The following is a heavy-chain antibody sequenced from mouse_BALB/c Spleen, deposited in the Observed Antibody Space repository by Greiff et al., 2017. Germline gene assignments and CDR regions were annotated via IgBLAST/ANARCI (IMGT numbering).Heavy chain of an antibody. V-gene: IGHV3-2*02. CDR1: GYSITSDYA. CDR3: ARKPYGNFGGFAY. CDR2: ISYSGST. J-gene: IGHJ3*01. D-gene: IGHD2-10*02. Sequence: EVQLQQSGPGLVKPSQSLSLTCTVTGYSITSDYAWNWIRQFPGNKLEWMGYISYSGSTSYNPSLKSRISITRDTSKNQFFLQLNSVTTEDTATYYCARKPYGNFGGFAYWGQGTLVTVSA.